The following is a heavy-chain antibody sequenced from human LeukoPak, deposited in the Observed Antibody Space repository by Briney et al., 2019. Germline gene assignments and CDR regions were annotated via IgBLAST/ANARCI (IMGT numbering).Heavy chain of an antibody. CDR1: GGSFSGYY. CDR2: TYTSGST. CDR3: ARAHSYDSREIDY. Sequence: SETLSLTCAVYGGSFSGYYWSWIRQPAGKGLEWIGRTYTSGSTNYNPSLKSRVTMSVDTSKNQFSLKLSSVTAADTAVYYCARAHSYDSREIDYWGQGTLVTVSS. J-gene: IGHJ4*02. D-gene: IGHD3-22*01. V-gene: IGHV4-59*10.